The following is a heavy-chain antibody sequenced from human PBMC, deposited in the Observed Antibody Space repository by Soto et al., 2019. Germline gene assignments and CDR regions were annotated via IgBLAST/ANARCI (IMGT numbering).Heavy chain of an antibody. V-gene: IGHV3-64*01. Sequence: EVQLVESGGGLAQPGGSLRLSCAASGFTLSNYAMDWVRQAPGKGLECVSGISSNGVGTYYANSVQGRFIMSRDNSKNTVYLQMGSLRPEDMAVYYCARRARPDFYYMDVWGKGTTVTVS. CDR2: ISSNGVGT. CDR1: GFTLSNYA. D-gene: IGHD6-6*01. J-gene: IGHJ6*03. CDR3: ARRARPDFYYMDV.